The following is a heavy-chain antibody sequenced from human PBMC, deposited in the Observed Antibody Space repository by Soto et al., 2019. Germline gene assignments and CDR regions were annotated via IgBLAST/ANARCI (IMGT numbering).Heavy chain of an antibody. CDR1: GFTVSSNY. V-gene: IGHV3-66*01. CDR2: IYSGGST. J-gene: IGHJ3*02. D-gene: IGHD2-15*01. Sequence: VQLVESGGGLVQPGGSLRLSCAASGFTVSSNYMSWVRQAPGKGLEWVSVIYSGGSTYYADSVKGRFTISRDNSKNTLYLQMNSLRAEDTAVYYCARYCSGGSCYSSGMAFDIWGQGTMVTVSS. CDR3: ARYCSGGSCYSSGMAFDI.